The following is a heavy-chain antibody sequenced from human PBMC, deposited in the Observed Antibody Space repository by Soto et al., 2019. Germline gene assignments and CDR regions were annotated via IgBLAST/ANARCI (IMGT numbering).Heavy chain of an antibody. CDR2: IIPIFGTA. D-gene: IGHD3-3*01. Sequence: SVKVSCKASGGTFSSYAISWVRQAPGQGLEWMGGIIPIFGTANYAQKFQGRVTITADKSTSTAYMELSSLRSEDTAVYYCAILESFYDFWSGYYPPNYYYYYGMDVWGQGTTVTVSS. J-gene: IGHJ6*02. CDR1: GGTFSSYA. V-gene: IGHV1-69*06. CDR3: AILESFYDFWSGYYPPNYYYYYGMDV.